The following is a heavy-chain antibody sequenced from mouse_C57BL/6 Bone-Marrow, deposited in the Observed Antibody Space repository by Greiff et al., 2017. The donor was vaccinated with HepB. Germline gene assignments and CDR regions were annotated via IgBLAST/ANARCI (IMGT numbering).Heavy chain of an antibody. CDR1: GYTFTSYG. CDR3: ARGNDGYSWFAY. CDR2: IYPRSGNT. J-gene: IGHJ3*01. Sequence: QVQLQQSGAELARPGASVKLSCKASGYTFTSYGISWVKQRTGQGLEWIGEIYPRSGNTYYNEKFKGKATLTADKSSSTAYMELRSLKSEDSSVYFCARGNDGYSWFAYWGQGTLVTVSA. D-gene: IGHD2-3*01. V-gene: IGHV1-81*01.